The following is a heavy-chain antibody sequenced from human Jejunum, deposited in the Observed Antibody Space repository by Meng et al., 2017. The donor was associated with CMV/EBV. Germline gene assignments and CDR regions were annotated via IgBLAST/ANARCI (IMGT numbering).Heavy chain of an antibody. CDR2: NQYPGST. D-gene: IGHD3/OR15-3a*01. J-gene: IGHJ4*02. CDR1: CDSTTRSAYY. CDR3: ATHYDFWTGYLDY. Sequence: CDSTTRSAYYLGWHRQAPGKGLEWIGSNQYPGSTYYNPSLKSRVTISLDGSQNQFSLRLTSVTAADTAVYYCATHYDFWTGYLDYWGRGMLVTVSS. V-gene: IGHV4-39*07.